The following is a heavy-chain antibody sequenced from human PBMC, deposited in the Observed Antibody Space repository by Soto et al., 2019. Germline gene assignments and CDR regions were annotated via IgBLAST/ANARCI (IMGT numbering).Heavy chain of an antibody. CDR1: GLNFETYV. D-gene: IGHD4-4*01. V-gene: IGHV3-23*04. Sequence: DVNLVQSGGGVAQPGGSLRLSCVGSGLNFETYVLSWVLHAPGKGLEWVSGISGTGERTWYADSVRGRFTVSRDNSANIVYLHLDSLRAGDTAPYYCAKPPPTYSSTSEVHQFDRWGQGSLVTVSS. CDR3: AKPPPTYSSTSEVHQFDR. J-gene: IGHJ4*02. CDR2: ISGTGERT.